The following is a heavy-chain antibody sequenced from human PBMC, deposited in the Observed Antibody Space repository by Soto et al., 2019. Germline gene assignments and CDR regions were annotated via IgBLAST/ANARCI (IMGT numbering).Heavy chain of an antibody. J-gene: IGHJ3*02. D-gene: IGHD2-15*01. CDR2: ISRNSGSI. V-gene: IGHV3-9*01. CDR1: GFTFGDYA. Sequence: EVQLVESGGGLVQPGRSLRLSCAASGFTFGDYAMHWVRQAPGTGLEWVSGISRNSGSIGYADSVKGRFTISRDNAKNSLYLQRNSLRAEDTALYYYAKDVLGYCSGGSGVKGAFDIWGQGTMVTVSS. CDR3: AKDVLGYCSGGSGVKGAFDI.